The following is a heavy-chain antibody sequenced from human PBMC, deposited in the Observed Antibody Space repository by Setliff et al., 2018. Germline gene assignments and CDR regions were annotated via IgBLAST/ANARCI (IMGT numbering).Heavy chain of an antibody. V-gene: IGHV1-69*06. Sequence: GASVKVSCKASGGTFSSYAISWVRRAPGQGLEWMGRIIPIFGTANYAQKFQGRVTITADKSTSTAYMELSSLRSEDTAVYYCARDRPPYYYDSSGYYYSAGNFDYWGQGTLVTVSS. CDR2: IIPIFGTA. D-gene: IGHD3-22*01. CDR1: GGTFSSYA. J-gene: IGHJ4*02. CDR3: ARDRPPYYYDSSGYYYSAGNFDY.